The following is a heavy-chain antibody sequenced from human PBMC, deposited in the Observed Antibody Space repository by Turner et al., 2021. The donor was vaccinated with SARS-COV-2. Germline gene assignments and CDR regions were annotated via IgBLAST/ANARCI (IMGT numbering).Heavy chain of an antibody. CDR3: AKAHGYSYGGVDYYYYYGMDV. V-gene: IGHV3-23*01. D-gene: IGHD5-18*01. CDR1: GFTFSSYA. Sequence: EVQLLESGGGLVQPGGSLRLSCAASGFTFSSYAMSWVRQAPGKGLEWGSAISGSGGSTYYADSVKGRFTISRDNSKNTLYLQMNSLRAEDTAVYYCAKAHGYSYGGVDYYYYYGMDVWGQGTTVTVSS. J-gene: IGHJ6*02. CDR2: ISGSGGST.